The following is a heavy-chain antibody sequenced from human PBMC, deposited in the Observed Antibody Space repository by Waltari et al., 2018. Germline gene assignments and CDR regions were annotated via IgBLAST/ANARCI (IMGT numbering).Heavy chain of an antibody. CDR2: INDIGTT. V-gene: IGHV4-34*01. CDR1: GGPFSGSF. D-gene: IGHD5-18*01. J-gene: IGHJ4*02. Sequence: QVKLEQWGTGLLKTSENLSLTCAVDGGPFSGSFWTWIRQPPGKGLEWIGEINDIGTTNYNVSLRSRITMSIDTAKKQFSLILRSVTAADTAVYYCARRGRGYTYSYLPFWAQGTQVTVSS. CDR3: ARRGRGYTYSYLPF.